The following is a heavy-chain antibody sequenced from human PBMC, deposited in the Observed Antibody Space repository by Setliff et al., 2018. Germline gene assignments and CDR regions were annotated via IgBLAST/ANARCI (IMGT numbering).Heavy chain of an antibody. CDR3: AKALPPGQIGGYYYEMGSVYNCFLDV. Sequence: ASVKVSCKTSGFSFTSFGFSWVRQAPGQGLEWMGSISGYTGETNYAQKFQARVTMTADTSTKTVYMELRSSTSDDTALYYCAKALPPGQIGGYYYEMGSVYNCFLDVWGKGTTVTVSS. D-gene: IGHD3-22*01. J-gene: IGHJ6*04. V-gene: IGHV1-18*01. CDR1: GFSFTSFG. CDR2: ISGYTGET.